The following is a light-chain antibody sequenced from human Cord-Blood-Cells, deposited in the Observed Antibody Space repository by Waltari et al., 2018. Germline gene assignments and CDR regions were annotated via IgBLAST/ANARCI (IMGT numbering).Light chain of an antibody. CDR1: SSDVGGYNY. CDR3: SSYAGSYTGV. CDR2: DVS. V-gene: IGLV2-11*01. J-gene: IGLJ2*01. Sequence: QSALTQPPSVSGSPGQSVTIPCTGTSSDVGGYNYVSWYQQHPGKAPKLMIYDVSKRPSGVSNRFSGSKSGNTASLTISGLQAEDEADYYCSSYAGSYTGVFGGGTKLTVL.